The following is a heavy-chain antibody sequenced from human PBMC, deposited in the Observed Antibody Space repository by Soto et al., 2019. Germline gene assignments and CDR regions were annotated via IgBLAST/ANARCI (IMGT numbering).Heavy chain of an antibody. V-gene: IGHV4-39*01. Sequence: TCIVSGGMTRRGCSLGGWLRQPPGKGLERMGSIYDSGSTYYTVSLKSRVTIEVDPSKSQFSLKLTSVTAADTAVYYCARHHTGADRAAFLPYPFDP. D-gene: IGHD2-8*02. CDR2: IYDSGST. CDR1: GGMTRRGCSL. CDR3: ARHHTGADRAAFLPYPFDP. J-gene: IGHJ5*02.